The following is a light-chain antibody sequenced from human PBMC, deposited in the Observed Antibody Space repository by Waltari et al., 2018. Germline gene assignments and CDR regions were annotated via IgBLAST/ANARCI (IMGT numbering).Light chain of an antibody. CDR3: QSADSDRTL. CDR2: KDS. CDR1: GLPDQQ. J-gene: IGLJ2*01. Sequence: YVLTQSRSVAASPGQTATITCAGDGLPDQQAFRHRQKPGPAPVLATYKDSERPPLISEGFSVSSSGTTVTLAISGVQEEDEDGYYYQSADSDRTLFGGGTKLTVL. V-gene: IGLV3-25*02.